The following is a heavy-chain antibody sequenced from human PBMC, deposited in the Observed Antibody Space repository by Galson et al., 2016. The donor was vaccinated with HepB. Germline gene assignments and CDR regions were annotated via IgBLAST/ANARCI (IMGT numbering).Heavy chain of an antibody. Sequence: FLRLSCAASGFTFSNYGMHWVRQAPGKGLEWVAADSMDGRRKFYADSVKGRFTISRDNSNNMLFLQMSSLRADDTAVYYCAKRHEYCPAVGCSVDYWGQGTLVSVSS. CDR2: DSMDGRRK. CDR1: GFTFSNYG. J-gene: IGHJ4*02. D-gene: IGHD2/OR15-2a*01. V-gene: IGHV3-30*18. CDR3: AKRHEYCPAVGCSVDY.